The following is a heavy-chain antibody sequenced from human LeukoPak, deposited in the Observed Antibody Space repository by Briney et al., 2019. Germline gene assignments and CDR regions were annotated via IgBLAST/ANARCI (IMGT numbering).Heavy chain of an antibody. J-gene: IGHJ5*02. D-gene: IGHD3-10*01. CDR1: GYTFTSYA. CDR2: INAGNGNT. V-gene: IGHV1-3*01. Sequence: GASVKVSCKASGYTFTSYAMHWVRQAPGQRLEWMGWINAGNGNTKYSQKFQGRVTITRDTSASTAYMELSRLRSEDTAVYYCARDRFTMVRGVTNWFDPWGQGTLVTVSS. CDR3: ARDRFTMVRGVTNWFDP.